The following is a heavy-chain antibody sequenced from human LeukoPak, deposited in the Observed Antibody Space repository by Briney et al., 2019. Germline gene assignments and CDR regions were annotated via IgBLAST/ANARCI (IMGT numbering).Heavy chain of an antibody. CDR3: ASQYCSGGSCRFDP. J-gene: IGHJ5*02. Sequence: GGSLRLSCAASGFTVSSNYMSWVRQAPGKGLEWVSVIYSGGSTYYADSVKGRFTISRDNSKNTLYLQMNSLRAEDTAVYYCASQYCSGGSCRFDPWGQGTLVTVSS. D-gene: IGHD2-15*01. CDR2: IYSGGST. V-gene: IGHV3-53*01. CDR1: GFTVSSNY.